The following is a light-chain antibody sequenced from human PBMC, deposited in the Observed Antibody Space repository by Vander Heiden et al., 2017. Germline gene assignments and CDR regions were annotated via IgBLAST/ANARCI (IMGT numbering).Light chain of an antibody. J-gene: IGKJ3*01. CDR2: GAS. Sequence: EIVLTQSPGTLSLSPGERATLSCRASQSVSSSYLAWCQQKPGQAPRLLIYGASSRATGIPDRFSGSGSGTDFTLTISRLEPEDFAVYYCQQYGSSPFTFGHGTKVXIK. V-gene: IGKV3-20*01. CDR1: QSVSSSY. CDR3: QQYGSSPFT.